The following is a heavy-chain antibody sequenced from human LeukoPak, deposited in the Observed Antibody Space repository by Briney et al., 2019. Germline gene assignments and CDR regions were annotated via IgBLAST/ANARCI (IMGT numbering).Heavy chain of an antibody. CDR2: IIPILGIA. V-gene: IGHV1-69*04. CDR3: ARAVTMVRGVIIHYYGMDV. CDR1: GSTFSSYA. Sequence: SVKVSCKASGSTFSSYAISWVRQAPGQGLEWMGRIIPILGIANYAQKFQGRVTITADKSTSTAYMELSSLRSEDTAVYYCARAVTMVRGVIIHYYGMDVWGQGTTVTVSS. D-gene: IGHD3-10*01. J-gene: IGHJ6*02.